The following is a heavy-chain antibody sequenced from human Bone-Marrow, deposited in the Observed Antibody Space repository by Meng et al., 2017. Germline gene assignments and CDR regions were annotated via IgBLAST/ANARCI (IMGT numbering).Heavy chain of an antibody. CDR1: GGSISDRSYY. CDR3: ARHKGNSYGYLYFDY. Sequence: QLQLQESGSGLVKPSQTLSLTCTVSGGSISDRSYYWGWIRQPPGKGLEWIGSIYYFGDTFYSPSLRSRVTISVDTSKNQFSLKLSSVTAADTAVFYCARHKGNSYGYLYFDYWGQGILVTVS. D-gene: IGHD5-18*01. J-gene: IGHJ4*02. CDR2: IYYFGDT. V-gene: IGHV4-39*01.